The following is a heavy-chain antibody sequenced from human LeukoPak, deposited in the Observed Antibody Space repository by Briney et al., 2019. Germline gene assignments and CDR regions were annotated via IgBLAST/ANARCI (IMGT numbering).Heavy chain of an antibody. V-gene: IGHV6-1*01. CDR2: TYYTSKWYN. CDR1: GDSVSTNSAA. D-gene: IGHD3-3*01. J-gene: IGHJ6*03. Sequence: SQTLSLTCAISGDSVSTNSAAWNWIRQSPSRGLEWPGRTYYTSKWYNDYAVSVKSRITINPDTSKNQFSLKLSSVTAADTAVYYCASSEGAYYDFWSGYTYYMDVWGKGTTVTVSS. CDR3: ASSEGAYYDFWSGYTYYMDV.